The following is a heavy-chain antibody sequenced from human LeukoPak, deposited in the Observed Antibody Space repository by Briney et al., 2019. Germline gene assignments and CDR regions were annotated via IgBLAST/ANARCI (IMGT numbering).Heavy chain of an antibody. CDR2: ISYDGSNK. J-gene: IGHJ4*02. Sequence: GGSLRLSCAASGFTFSSYAMPWVRQAPGKGLEWVAVISYDGSNKYYADSVKGRFTISRDNSKNTLYLQMNSLRAEDTAVYYCARDGDYDFWSGYYTFDYWGQGTLVTVSS. V-gene: IGHV3-30-3*01. CDR3: ARDGDYDFWSGYYTFDY. D-gene: IGHD3-3*01. CDR1: GFTFSSYA.